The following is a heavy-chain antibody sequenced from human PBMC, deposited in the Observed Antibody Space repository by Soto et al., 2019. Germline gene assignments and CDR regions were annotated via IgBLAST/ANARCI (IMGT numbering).Heavy chain of an antibody. V-gene: IGHV1-18*01. J-gene: IGHJ3*02. D-gene: IGHD1-26*01. Sequence: QVQLVQSGAEVKKPGASVKVSCKASGYTFSNYGIGWLRQAPGQGLEWLAWISAYNGDTKSAQKLQGRVTVTTDVSTSTAYMALRTLRSDDTAVYYCARDRETTTTRRAFEIWGQGTMVTVSS. CDR3: ARDRETTTTRRAFEI. CDR2: ISAYNGDT. CDR1: GYTFSNYG.